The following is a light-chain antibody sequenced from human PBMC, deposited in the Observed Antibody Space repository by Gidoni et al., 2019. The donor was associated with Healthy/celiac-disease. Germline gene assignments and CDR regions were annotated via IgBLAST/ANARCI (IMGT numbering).Light chain of an antibody. CDR2: ENN. CDR1: SSNIGNNY. Sequence: QSVLPQPPSVSAAPEQKVTIPCSGSSSNIGNNYVSWYQQLPGTAPKLLIYENNKRPSGIPDRFTGSKSGTSATLGITGLQTGDEADYYCGTWDSSLSAGVFGGGTKLTVL. CDR3: GTWDSSLSAGV. J-gene: IGLJ3*02. V-gene: IGLV1-51*02.